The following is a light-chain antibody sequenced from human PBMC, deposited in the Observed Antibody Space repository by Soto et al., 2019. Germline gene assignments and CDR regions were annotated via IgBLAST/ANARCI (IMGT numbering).Light chain of an antibody. CDR3: GAWDDSLNGVV. Sequence: QSVLTQPPSASGTPGQRVTISCSGSSSNIGRNTVNWYQQLPGTAPKLLIYSNNQLPSGVPARFSGSSSGTSASLAISGLQSADEADYYCGAWDDSLNGVVFGGGTKLTVL. V-gene: IGLV1-44*01. CDR1: SSNIGRNT. J-gene: IGLJ2*01. CDR2: SNN.